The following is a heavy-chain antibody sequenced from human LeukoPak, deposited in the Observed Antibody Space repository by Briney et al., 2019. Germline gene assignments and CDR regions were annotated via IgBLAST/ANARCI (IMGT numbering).Heavy chain of an antibody. CDR3: AKDGSGSYLYY. Sequence: ASVKVSCKASGYTFTGYYMHWVRQAPGQGLEWMGWINPNSGGTNYAQKFQGGVTMTRDMSTSTVYMELSSLRSEDTAVYYCAKDGSGSYLYYWGQGTLVTVSS. CDR1: GYTFTGYY. J-gene: IGHJ4*02. CDR2: INPNSGGT. D-gene: IGHD3-10*01. V-gene: IGHV1-2*02.